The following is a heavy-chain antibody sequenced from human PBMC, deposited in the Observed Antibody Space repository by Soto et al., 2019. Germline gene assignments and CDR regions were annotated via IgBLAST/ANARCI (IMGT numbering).Heavy chain of an antibody. CDR3: ARSVHSDFCSAYLWGMDV. Sequence: SETLSLTCAVSGGSISSGGYSWSWIRQPPGKGLEWIGYIYHSGSTYYNPSLKSRVTISVDRSKNQFSLKLSSVTAADTAVYYRARSVHSDFCSAYLWGMDVWGQGTTVTVSS. CDR2: IYHSGST. D-gene: IGHD3-3*01. CDR1: GGSISSGGYS. V-gene: IGHV4-30-2*01. J-gene: IGHJ6*02.